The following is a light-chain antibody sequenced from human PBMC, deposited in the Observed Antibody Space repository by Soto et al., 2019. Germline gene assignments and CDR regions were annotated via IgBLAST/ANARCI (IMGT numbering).Light chain of an antibody. CDR3: GSFTSSSTLL. CDR1: SNDVGGYSY. CDR2: DVT. Sequence: QAVVTQPASVSGSPGQSITISCTGTSNDVGGYSYVSWYQQHPGKAPKLMIFDVTNRPSGVSNRFSGSKSGTTASLTISGLQAEDEADYYCGSFTSSSTLLFGGGTKLTVL. V-gene: IGLV2-14*01. J-gene: IGLJ2*01.